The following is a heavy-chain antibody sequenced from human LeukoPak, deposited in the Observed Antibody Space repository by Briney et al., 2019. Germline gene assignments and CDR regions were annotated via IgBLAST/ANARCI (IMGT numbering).Heavy chain of an antibody. CDR2: IKENGSEK. D-gene: IGHD7-27*01. CDR1: GFTFSNYW. Sequence: PGGSLRLSCAASGFTFSNYWMSWVRQAPGKGLEWVANIKENGSEKYYVDSVKGRFTISRDNSRSMVWLQMNSLTAEDTAMYYCGRDLNWGAFDIRGLGTLVTVSS. CDR3: GRDLNWGAFDI. V-gene: IGHV3-7*03. J-gene: IGHJ3*02.